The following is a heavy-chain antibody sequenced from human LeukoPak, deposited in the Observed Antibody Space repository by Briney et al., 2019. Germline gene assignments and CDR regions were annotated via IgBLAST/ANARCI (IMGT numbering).Heavy chain of an antibody. Sequence: GGSLRLSCAASGFTFSSYGMHWVRQAPGKGLEWVAVIWYDGSNKYYADSVKGRFTISRDNSKNTVYLQMNSLRAEDTAVYYCARGLRNTDTFDIWGQGTMVTVSS. J-gene: IGHJ3*02. CDR3: ARGLRNTDTFDI. CDR1: GFTFSSYG. V-gene: IGHV3-33*01. CDR2: IWYDGSNK.